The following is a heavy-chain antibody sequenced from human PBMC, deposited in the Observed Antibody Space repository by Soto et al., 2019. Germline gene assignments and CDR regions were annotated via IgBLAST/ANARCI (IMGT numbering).Heavy chain of an antibody. CDR2: IYHSGST. Sequence: TLSLTCAVSGGSISSGGYSWSWIRQPPGKGLEWIGYIYHSGSTYYNPSLKSRVTISIDRSKNQVALKLSSVAAADTAVYYCTKDPVTMIVVVPSSGWGQGTLVTVSS. CDR1: GGSISSGGYS. J-gene: IGHJ4*02. D-gene: IGHD3-22*01. V-gene: IGHV4-30-2*01. CDR3: TKDPVTMIVVVPSSG.